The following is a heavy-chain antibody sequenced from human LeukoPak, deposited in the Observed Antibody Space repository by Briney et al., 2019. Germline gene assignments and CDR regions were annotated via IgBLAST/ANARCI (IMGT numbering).Heavy chain of an antibody. CDR3: ARDGGPGSGYFPYYFDY. V-gene: IGHV1-24*01. D-gene: IGHD3-22*01. CDR1: GYTLTELS. CDR2: FDPEDGET. J-gene: IGHJ4*02. Sequence: ASVKVSCKVSGYTLTELSMHWVRQAPGKGLEWMGGFDPEDGETIYAQKFQGRVTITADESTSTAYMELSSLRSEDTAVYYCARDGGPGSGYFPYYFDYWGQGTLVTVSS.